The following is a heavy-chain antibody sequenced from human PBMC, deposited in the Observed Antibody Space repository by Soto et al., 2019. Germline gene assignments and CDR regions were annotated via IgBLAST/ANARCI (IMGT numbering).Heavy chain of an antibody. CDR2: IFHSGNS. V-gene: IGHV4-38-2*02. CDR3: AREDDGMDV. J-gene: IGHJ6*02. Sequence: PSETLSLTCAVSGSPMSGFYWGWVRQPPGKGLEWIGSIFHSGNSYYNPSLKSRVILSVDTSKNQFSLNLTAAIAADTAVYYCAREDDGMDVWGQGTPVTVSS. CDR1: GSPMSGFY.